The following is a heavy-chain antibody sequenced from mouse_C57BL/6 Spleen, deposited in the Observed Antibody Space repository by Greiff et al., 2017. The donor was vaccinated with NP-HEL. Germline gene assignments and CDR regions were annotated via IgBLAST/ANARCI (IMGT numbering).Heavy chain of an antibody. J-gene: IGHJ2*01. CDR3: ARHEYDGNYFDY. Sequence: EVNVVESGGDLVKPGGSLKLSCAASGFTFSSYGMSWVRQTPDKRLEWVATISSGGSYTYYPDSVKGRFTISRDNAKNTLYLQMSSLKSEDTAMYYCARHEYDGNYFDYWGQGTTLTVSS. CDR1: GFTFSSYG. D-gene: IGHD2-4*01. CDR2: ISSGGSYT. V-gene: IGHV5-6*01.